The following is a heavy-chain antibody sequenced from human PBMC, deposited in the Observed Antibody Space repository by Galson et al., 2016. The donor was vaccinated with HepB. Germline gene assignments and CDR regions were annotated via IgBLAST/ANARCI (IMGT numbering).Heavy chain of an antibody. CDR2: IIPMFGTA. D-gene: IGHD2-8*01. Sequence: FNRLPISWVRQAPGQGPEWMGGIIPMFGTATYAQKFQGRVTITADESTGTAYVELSSLRSEDTAKYYRWRAAHSFGIGLMGAFDVWGQGTMVIVSS. CDR3: WRAAHSFGIGLMGAFDV. CDR1: FNRLP. J-gene: IGHJ3*01. V-gene: IGHV1-69*01.